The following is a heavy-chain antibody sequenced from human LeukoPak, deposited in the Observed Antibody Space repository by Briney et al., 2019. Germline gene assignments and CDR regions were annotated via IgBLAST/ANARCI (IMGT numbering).Heavy chain of an antibody. CDR3: AKSSDYYNSFDY. Sequence: GGSLRLSCPASGFTFSNYAMNWVRQAPGKGLEWVSTISGSGGSTYYANSVKGRFTISRDNSKNTLYLQMNSLRAEGTAVYYCAKSSDYYNSFDYWGQGTLVTVSS. V-gene: IGHV3-23*01. CDR1: GFTFSNYA. CDR2: ISGSGGST. J-gene: IGHJ4*02. D-gene: IGHD3-22*01.